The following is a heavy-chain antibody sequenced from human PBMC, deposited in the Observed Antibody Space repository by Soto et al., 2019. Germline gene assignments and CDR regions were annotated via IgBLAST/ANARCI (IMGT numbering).Heavy chain of an antibody. CDR1: GFIFSRYS. Sequence: ETLSLSCAVSGFIFSRYSMNWVRQAPGKGLEWVSSIGTSGSYIYDTDSVKGRFTISRDNTKDSLYLQMNSLRADDTAVYYCASRSSGWYFDYWGQGNLVTVSS. D-gene: IGHD6-19*01. V-gene: IGHV3-21*04. J-gene: IGHJ4*02. CDR3: ASRSSGWYFDY. CDR2: IGTSGSYI.